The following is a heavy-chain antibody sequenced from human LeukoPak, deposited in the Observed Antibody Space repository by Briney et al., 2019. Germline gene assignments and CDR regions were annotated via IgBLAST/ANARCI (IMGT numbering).Heavy chain of an antibody. CDR2: ISGSDGST. V-gene: IGHV3-23*01. Sequence: PGGSLRLSCAASGFIFSNHAMTWVRQAPGRGLEWVSVISGSDGSTYYADSVQGRLTISRDNSKNTLYLQMISLRVEDTAVYYCATSYYDFWTPYSAHWGQGTLVTVSS. D-gene: IGHD3/OR15-3a*01. J-gene: IGHJ4*02. CDR3: ATSYYDFWTPYSAH. CDR1: GFIFSNHA.